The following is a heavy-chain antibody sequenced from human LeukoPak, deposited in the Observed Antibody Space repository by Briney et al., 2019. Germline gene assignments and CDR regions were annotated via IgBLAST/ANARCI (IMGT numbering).Heavy chain of an antibody. CDR1: GGSLSSYY. V-gene: IGHV4-59*01. CDR2: IYYSGST. D-gene: IGHD3-10*01. CDR3: ARGRTISRFSPFDI. J-gene: IGHJ3*02. Sequence: SETLSLTCTVSGGSLSSYYWSWIRQPPGKGLEWIGYIYYSGSTNYNPSLKSRVTISVDTSKNQFSLKLSSVSAADTAVYYRARGRTISRFSPFDIWGQGTMVTVSA.